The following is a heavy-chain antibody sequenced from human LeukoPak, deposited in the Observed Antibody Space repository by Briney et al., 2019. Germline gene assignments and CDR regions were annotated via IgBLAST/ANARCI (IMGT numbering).Heavy chain of an antibody. CDR1: GGTFSSYA. J-gene: IGHJ5*02. CDR2: IIPIFGTA. Sequence: SVKVSCKASGGTFSSYAISWVRQAPGQGLEWMGRIIPIFGTANYAQKFQGRVTITADESTSTAYMELSSLRSEDTAVYYCATSPAGYSSGGWFDPWGQGTLVTVSS. D-gene: IGHD6-19*01. CDR3: ATSPAGYSSGGWFDP. V-gene: IGHV1-69*13.